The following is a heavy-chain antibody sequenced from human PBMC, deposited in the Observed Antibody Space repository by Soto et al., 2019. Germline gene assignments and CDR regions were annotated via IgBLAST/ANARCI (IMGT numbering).Heavy chain of an antibody. CDR1: GGSISSYY. CDR2: MYYSGST. Sequence: SETLSLTCTVSGGSISSYYWSWIRQPPGKGLEWIGYMYYSGSTNYNPSLKSRVTISVDTSKNQFSLKLSSVTAADTAVYYCGGKNYDSSGYFDYWGQGTLVTVS. J-gene: IGHJ4*02. D-gene: IGHD3-22*01. V-gene: IGHV4-59*01. CDR3: GGKNYDSSGYFDY.